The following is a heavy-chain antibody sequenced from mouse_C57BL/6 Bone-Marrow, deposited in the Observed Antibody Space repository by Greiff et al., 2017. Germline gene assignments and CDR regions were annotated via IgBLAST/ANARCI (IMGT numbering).Heavy chain of an antibody. Sequence: VMLVESGAELARPGASVKLSCKASGYTFTSYGISWVKQRTGQGLEWIGEIYPRSGNTYYNEKFKGKDTLTADKSSSTAYMELRSLTSEDSAVYFWARDGGYDYDNFAYWGQGTLVTVSA. CDR3: ARDGGYDYDNFAY. CDR1: GYTFTSYG. J-gene: IGHJ3*01. CDR2: IYPRSGNT. D-gene: IGHD2-4*01. V-gene: IGHV1-81*01.